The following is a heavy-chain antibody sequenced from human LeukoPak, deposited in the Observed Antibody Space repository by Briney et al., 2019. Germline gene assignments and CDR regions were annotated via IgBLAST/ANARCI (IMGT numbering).Heavy chain of an antibody. V-gene: IGHV3-33*01. CDR3: ARAPTTDYFDY. D-gene: IGHD4-11*01. CDR2: IWFDGSNK. J-gene: IGHJ4*02. CDR1: GFTFSNYG. Sequence: AGGSLRLSCAASGFTFSNYGMHWVRQAPGKGLEWVAVIWFDGSNKYFTDSVKGRFTISRDNSKNTLYLQMNSPRAEDTALYYCARAPTTDYFDYWGQGTLVTVSS.